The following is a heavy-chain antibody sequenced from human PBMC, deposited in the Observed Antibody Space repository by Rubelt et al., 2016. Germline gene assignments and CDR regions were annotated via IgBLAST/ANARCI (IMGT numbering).Heavy chain of an antibody. D-gene: IGHD4-23*01. Sequence: VQLLESGGGLVQPGGSLRLSCAGSGFIFSSYEMHLVRQAPGKGLEWVAITSYDGSNGYYADSVKGRFTIYRDNSRNTVYLQMNSLRAEDTAVYYCARELGNSVLPVDYWGQGTLVTVSS. V-gene: IGHV3-30*04. CDR3: ARELGNSVLPVDY. CDR1: GFIFSSYE. CDR2: TSYDGSNG. J-gene: IGHJ4*02.